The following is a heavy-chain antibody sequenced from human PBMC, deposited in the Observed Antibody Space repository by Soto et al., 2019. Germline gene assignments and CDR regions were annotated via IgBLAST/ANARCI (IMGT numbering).Heavy chain of an antibody. V-gene: IGHV3-53*02. CDR3: AKKPPISIQGGAFSMDV. CDR2: TFTGGST. J-gene: IGHJ6*02. Sequence: EVQLVETGGGLIQPGGSLRLSCLASGFSVTTNYIIWVRQPPGKGLEWVSTTFTGGSTHYADSVKGRFSISRDNSKNTVYLQMNNLRVEDTAVYYCAKKPPISIQGGAFSMDVWGQGTTVSVSS. D-gene: IGHD3-16*01. CDR1: GFSVTTNY.